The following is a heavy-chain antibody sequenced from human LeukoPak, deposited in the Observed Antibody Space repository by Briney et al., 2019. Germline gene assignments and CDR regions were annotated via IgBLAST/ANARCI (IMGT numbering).Heavy chain of an antibody. Sequence: GGSLRLSCAASGFTFDDYAMNWVRQAPGKGLEWVSTISGSGDSTYYADSVKGRFTISRDNSKNTLYLQMNSLRAEDTAVYYCATSLGGELRLFDYWGQGTLVTVSS. CDR3: ATSLGGELRLFDY. V-gene: IGHV3-23*01. D-gene: IGHD1-7*01. J-gene: IGHJ4*02. CDR1: GFTFDDYA. CDR2: ISGSGDST.